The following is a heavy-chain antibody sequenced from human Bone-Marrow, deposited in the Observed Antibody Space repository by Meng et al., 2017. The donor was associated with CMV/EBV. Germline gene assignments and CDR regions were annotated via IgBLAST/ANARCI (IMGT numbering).Heavy chain of an antibody. J-gene: IGHJ5*02. V-gene: IGHV4-34*01. Sequence: GSVSGYYWSGLRQPPGKGLEWIGEINHSGSTNYNPSLKSRVTISVDTSKNQFSLKLSSVTAADTAVYYCARGQDSSGWHPAGCWFDPWGQGTLVTVSS. CDR1: GSVSGYY. CDR3: ARGQDSSGWHPAGCWFDP. CDR2: INHSGST. D-gene: IGHD6-19*01.